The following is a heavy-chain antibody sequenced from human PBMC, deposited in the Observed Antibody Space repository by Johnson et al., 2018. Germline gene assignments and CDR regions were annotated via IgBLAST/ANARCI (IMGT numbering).Heavy chain of an antibody. D-gene: IGHD3-9*01. CDR3: ARHGSSYYDILTGYYSDAFDI. CDR2: IYPGDSDT. Sequence: EVQLVESGAEVKKPGESLKISCKGSGYSFTSYWIGWVRQMPGKGLEWMGIIYPGDSDTRYSPSFQGQVTIPADKSISTAYLQWSSLKASDTAMYYCARHGSSYYDILTGYYSDAFDIWGQGTMVTVSS. CDR1: GYSFTSYW. V-gene: IGHV5-51*01. J-gene: IGHJ3*02.